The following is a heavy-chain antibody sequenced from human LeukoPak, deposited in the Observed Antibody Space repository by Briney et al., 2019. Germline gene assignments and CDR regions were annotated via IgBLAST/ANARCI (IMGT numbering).Heavy chain of an antibody. CDR1: GSSMTDFY. CDR2: IHPHSGDT. V-gene: IGHV1-2*02. CDR3: AKGVARRSNFWYHRFDP. D-gene: IGHD6-13*01. Sequence: APVKVSCTASGSSMTDFYLHSLRQAPGHWLKCMGWIHPHSGDTFYAQDFEGRVSMTTDTTVKTTYLEVNRLTSNDTAVYYCAKGVARRSNFWYHRFDPWGQGTLVTVSS. J-gene: IGHJ5*02.